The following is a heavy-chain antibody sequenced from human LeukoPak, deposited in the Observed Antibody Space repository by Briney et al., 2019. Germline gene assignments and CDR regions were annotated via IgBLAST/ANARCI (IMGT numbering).Heavy chain of an antibody. CDR1: GYTFTTFD. J-gene: IGHJ4*02. CDR3: ARGRTVTTDY. Sequence: ASVKVSCKASGYTFTTFDINWVRQAPGQGLEWMGWINPNSGGTNYAQKFQGRVTMTRDTSISTAYMELSRLRSDDTAVYYCARGRTVTTDYWGQGTLVTVSS. D-gene: IGHD4-17*01. V-gene: IGHV1-2*02. CDR2: INPNSGGT.